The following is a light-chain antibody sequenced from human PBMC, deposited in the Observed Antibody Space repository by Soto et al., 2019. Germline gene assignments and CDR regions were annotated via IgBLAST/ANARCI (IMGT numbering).Light chain of an antibody. J-gene: IGLJ2*01. CDR1: SSNIGNNY. CDR3: AAWDDSLSGRGV. CDR2: RNN. Sequence: QSVLTQPPSASGTPGQRVTISCSGSSSNIGNNYVYWYRVVPGTAPKLLIYRNNQRPSGVPDRFSGSRSGTSASLAISGLRSEDEADYYCAAWDDSLSGRGVFGGGPKLTVL. V-gene: IGLV1-47*01.